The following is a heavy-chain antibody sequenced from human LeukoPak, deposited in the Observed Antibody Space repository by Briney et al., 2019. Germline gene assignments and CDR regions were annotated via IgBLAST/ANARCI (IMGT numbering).Heavy chain of an antibody. CDR1: GFTFSSYS. V-gene: IGHV3-21*06. Sequence: GGSLRLSCAASGFTFSSYSMNWVRQAPGKGLEWVSSISGSSSYIYYADSVKGRFTFSRDNAKNSLYLQMNSLRAEDTAMYYCARGPISVVAALGIFDYWGQGTLVTVSS. CDR2: ISGSSSYI. J-gene: IGHJ4*02. CDR3: ARGPISVVAALGIFDY. D-gene: IGHD2-15*01.